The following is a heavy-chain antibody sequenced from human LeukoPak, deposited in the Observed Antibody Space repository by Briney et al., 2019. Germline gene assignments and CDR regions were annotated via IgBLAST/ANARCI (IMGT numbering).Heavy chain of an antibody. D-gene: IGHD7-27*01. Sequence: SETLSLTCTVPGDAISQYYWTWIRQPPGKGLEWIGYLYNSGNTDYNPSLKSLVTMSLDTSKNQFSLKLGSVTAADTAVYYCARVTLKNWGPSTYYFDYWGQGTLVTVPS. CDR1: GDAISQYY. CDR3: ARVTLKNWGPSTYYFDY. V-gene: IGHV4-59*01. CDR2: LYNSGNT. J-gene: IGHJ4*02.